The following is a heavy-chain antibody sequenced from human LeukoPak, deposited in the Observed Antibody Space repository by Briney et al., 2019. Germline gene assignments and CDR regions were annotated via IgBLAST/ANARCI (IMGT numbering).Heavy chain of an antibody. CDR3: ARALGYCTNGVCPAGY. V-gene: IGHV3-7*01. Sequence: PGGSLRLSCAASGFTFSSYWMSWVRQAPGKGLEWVANIKQDGSEKYYVDSVKGRFTISRDNAKNSLYLQMNSLRAEDTAVYYCARALGYCTNGVCPAGYWGQGTLVTVSS. CDR2: IKQDGSEK. CDR1: GFTFSSYW. J-gene: IGHJ4*02. D-gene: IGHD2-8*01.